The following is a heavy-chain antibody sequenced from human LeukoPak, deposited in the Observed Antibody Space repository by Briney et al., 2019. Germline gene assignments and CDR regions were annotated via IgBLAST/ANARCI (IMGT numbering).Heavy chain of an antibody. CDR2: IRYDGSNK. V-gene: IGHV3-30*02. J-gene: IGHJ5*02. Sequence: PGGSLRLPCAASGFTFSSYGMHWVRQAPGKGLEWVAFIRYDGSNKYYADSVKGRFTISRDNSKNTLYLQMNSLRAEDTAVYYCAKGRCSSTSCYDLDWFDPWGQGTLVTVSS. CDR1: GFTFSSYG. CDR3: AKGRCSSTSCYDLDWFDP. D-gene: IGHD2-2*01.